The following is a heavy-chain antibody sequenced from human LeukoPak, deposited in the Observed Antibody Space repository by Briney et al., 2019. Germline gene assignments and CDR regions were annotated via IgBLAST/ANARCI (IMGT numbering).Heavy chain of an antibody. CDR3: ARGAGWYDY. CDR1: GGSISNFF. CDR2: IYSSGTS. D-gene: IGHD6-19*01. J-gene: IGHJ4*02. Sequence: PSETLSLTCAVSGGSISNFFWSWVRQPAGKGLECIGRIYSSGTSYYNPSLKSRVTMSVDTSNSQFSLNLNSVTAADTAVYYCARGAGWYDYWGQGTLVTVSS. V-gene: IGHV4-4*07.